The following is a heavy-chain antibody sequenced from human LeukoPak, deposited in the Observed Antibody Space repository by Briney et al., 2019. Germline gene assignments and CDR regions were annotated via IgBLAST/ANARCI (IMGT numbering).Heavy chain of an antibody. D-gene: IGHD2-2*01. J-gene: IGHJ5*02. V-gene: IGHV1-69*13. CDR2: IIPIFGTA. CDR1: GGTFSSYA. Sequence: SVKVSCKASGGTFSSYAISWVRQAPGQGLEWMGGIIPIFGTANYAQKFQGRVTITADESTSTAYMELSSLRSEDTAVYYCATARGIVVVPAAGDWFDPWGQGTLVTVSS. CDR3: ATARGIVVVPAAGDWFDP.